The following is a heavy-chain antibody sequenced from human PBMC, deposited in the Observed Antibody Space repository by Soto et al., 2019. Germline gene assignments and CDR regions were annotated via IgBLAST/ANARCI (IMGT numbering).Heavy chain of an antibody. D-gene: IGHD2-2*01. V-gene: IGHV3-23*01. CDR2: ISGSGGST. Sequence: EVQLLESGGGLVQPGGSLSLSCAASGFTFSSYAMSWVRQAPGKGLEWVSAISGSGGSTYYADSVKGRFTISRDNSKNTLYLQMNSVRAEDTAVYYCAKDLYVVVVPAAVFDYWGQGTLVTVSS. CDR3: AKDLYVVVVPAAVFDY. CDR1: GFTFSSYA. J-gene: IGHJ4*02.